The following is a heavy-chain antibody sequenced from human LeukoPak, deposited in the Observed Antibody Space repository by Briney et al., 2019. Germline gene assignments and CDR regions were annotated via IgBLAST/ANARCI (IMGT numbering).Heavy chain of an antibody. CDR3: ARVTAYSIALNY. CDR2: IYYSGST. Sequence: SQTLSLTCTVSGGSISSGDYYWSWIRQPPGKGLEWIGSIYYSGSTYYNPSLKSRVTISVDTSKNQFSLKLSSVTAADTAVYYCARVTAYSIALNYWGQGTLVTVSS. CDR1: GGSISSGDYY. V-gene: IGHV4-39*01. J-gene: IGHJ4*02. D-gene: IGHD4-11*01.